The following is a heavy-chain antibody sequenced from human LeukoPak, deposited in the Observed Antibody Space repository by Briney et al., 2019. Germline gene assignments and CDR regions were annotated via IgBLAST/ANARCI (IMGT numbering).Heavy chain of an antibody. CDR2: TNWKSNNI. D-gene: IGHD6-13*01. CDR1: GFTFGDYA. J-gene: IGHJ6*02. Sequence: PGRSLRLSCAASGFTFGDYAMHWVRQAPGKGLEWVSGTNWKSNNIGYADSVKGRFTISRDNAKNSLYLQTNSLRTEDTALYYCARDRAGYFYAMDVWGQGTSVTVSS. V-gene: IGHV3-9*01. CDR3: ARDRAGYFYAMDV.